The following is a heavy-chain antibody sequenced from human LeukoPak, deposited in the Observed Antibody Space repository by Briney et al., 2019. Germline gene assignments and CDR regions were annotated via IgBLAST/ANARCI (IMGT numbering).Heavy chain of an antibody. J-gene: IGHJ4*02. CDR2: MNPNRGNT. CDR3: ARGGLHCTGGSCYVPDY. V-gene: IGHV1-8*01. CDR1: GYTFTSYE. D-gene: IGHD2-15*01. Sequence: ASVKVSCKASGYTFTSYEINWVRQATGQGLEWLGWMNPNRGNTGSAEKFQGRVTMTRNTSIRTAYMELSSLRSEDTAVYYCARGGLHCTGGSCYVPDYWGQGTLVTVSS.